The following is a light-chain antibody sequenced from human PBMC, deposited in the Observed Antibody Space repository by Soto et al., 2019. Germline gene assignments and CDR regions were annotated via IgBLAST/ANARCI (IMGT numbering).Light chain of an antibody. Sequence: DIQMTQSPSTLSASVGDRVTITCRASQSISHSLAWYQQKPGKAPKLLIYRASSLESGVPSRFSGSGSGTEFTLTISSLQPDDFATYYCQQYDDYSRAFCQGTKVEIK. CDR1: QSISHS. J-gene: IGKJ1*01. V-gene: IGKV1-5*03. CDR2: RAS. CDR3: QQYDDYSRA.